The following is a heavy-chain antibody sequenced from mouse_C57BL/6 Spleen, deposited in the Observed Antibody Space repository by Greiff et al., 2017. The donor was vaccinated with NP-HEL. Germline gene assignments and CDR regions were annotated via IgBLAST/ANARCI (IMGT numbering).Heavy chain of an antibody. J-gene: IGHJ1*03. V-gene: IGHV3-6*01. D-gene: IGHD1-1*01. CDR2: ISYDGSN. CDR1: GYSITSGYY. CDR3: AREDYYGRSYGYFEV. Sequence: VQLKESGPGLVKPSQSLSLTCSVTGYSITSGYYWNWIRQFPGNKPEWMGYISYDGSNNYNPSLKNRITSTRDTTKNQFFLKLKAVTTEDTTTYYCAREDYYGRSYGYFEVWGTGTTVTVSS.